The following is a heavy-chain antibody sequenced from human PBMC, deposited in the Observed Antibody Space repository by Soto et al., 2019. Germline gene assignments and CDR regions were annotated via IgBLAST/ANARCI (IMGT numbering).Heavy chain of an antibody. V-gene: IGHV1-69*11. CDR1: GGTFSTYG. CDR2: IIPLIGTA. D-gene: IGHD4-4*01. CDR3: ARVVMTPDPASFYYGMDV. Sequence: QVQLVQSGAEVRKPGSSVTVSCKASGGTFSTYGITWVRQAPGQGLEWMGKIIPLIGTANYAQRFRGRVTITADESTTTAYMVLTSLRSEDTAVYYCARVVMTPDPASFYYGMDVWGQGTTVTVSS. J-gene: IGHJ6*02.